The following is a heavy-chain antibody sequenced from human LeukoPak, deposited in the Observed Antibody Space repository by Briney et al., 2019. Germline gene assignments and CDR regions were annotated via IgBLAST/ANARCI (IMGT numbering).Heavy chain of an antibody. CDR1: GFTFSSYW. Sequence: EGSLRLSCVASGFTFSSYWMHWVRQDPRKGLVWVSRINGDGRNINYADSVRGRFTISRDNAKNTLYLQMNTLRVEDTAVYYCTRDLMDYDVSTGLHHYYMDVWGQGPTVTVSS. D-gene: IGHD3-9*01. J-gene: IGHJ6*02. CDR2: INGDGRNI. CDR3: TRDLMDYDVSTGLHHYYMDV. V-gene: IGHV3-74*01.